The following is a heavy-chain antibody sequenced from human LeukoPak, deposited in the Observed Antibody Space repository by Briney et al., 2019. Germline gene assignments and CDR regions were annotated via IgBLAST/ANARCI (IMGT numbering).Heavy chain of an antibody. D-gene: IGHD2-2*01. CDR3: ARHSVPAASLNWFDP. CDR1: GGSISSGGYY. Sequence: SQTLSLTCTVSGGSISSGGYYWSWIRQPPGKGLEWIGSIYYSGSTYYNPSLKSRVTISVDTSKNQFSLKLSSVTAADTAVYYCARHSVPAASLNWFDPWGQGTLVTVPS. J-gene: IGHJ5*02. CDR2: IYYSGST. V-gene: IGHV4-30-2*03.